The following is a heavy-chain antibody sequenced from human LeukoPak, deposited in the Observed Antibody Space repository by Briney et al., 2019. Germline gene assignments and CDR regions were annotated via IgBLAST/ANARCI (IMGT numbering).Heavy chain of an antibody. Sequence: SETLSLTCTVSGGSISSGSYYWSWIRQPAGKGLEWIGRIYTSGSTNYNPSLKSRVTISVDTSKNQFSLKLSSVTAADTAVYYCARDPIGYSGSYFDYWGQGTLVTVSS. D-gene: IGHD1-26*01. V-gene: IGHV4-61*02. CDR2: IYTSGST. J-gene: IGHJ4*02. CDR3: ARDPIGYSGSYFDY. CDR1: GGSISSGSYY.